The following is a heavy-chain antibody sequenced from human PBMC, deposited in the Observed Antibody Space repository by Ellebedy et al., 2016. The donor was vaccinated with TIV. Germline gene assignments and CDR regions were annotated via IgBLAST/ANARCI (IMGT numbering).Heavy chain of an antibody. CDR1: GFTFTSYW. V-gene: IGHV3-74*01. Sequence: GESLKISXAASGFTFTSYWMHWVRQAPGKGLVWVSRIDHDGSDRTYADSVKGRFTVSRDNSKNTLYLQMNSLRAEDTAVYFCAKDLVATADTYGFYYFHYWGQGILVTVSS. CDR2: IDHDGSDR. D-gene: IGHD5-12*01. CDR3: AKDLVATADTYGFYYFHY. J-gene: IGHJ4*02.